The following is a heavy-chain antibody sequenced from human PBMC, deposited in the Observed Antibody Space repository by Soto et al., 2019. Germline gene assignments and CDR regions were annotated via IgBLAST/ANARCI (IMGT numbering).Heavy chain of an antibody. D-gene: IGHD3-10*01. CDR1: GGIFSTYA. J-gene: IGHJ4*02. CDR2: IIPLFGTP. V-gene: IGHV1-69*01. Sequence: QVPLVQSGAEVKKPGSSVKVSCKASGGIFSTYAISWLRQAPGQGLEWMGGIIPLFGTPNYAQRFQGRVTITADESTSTAYMELSRLRSEDTAVYYCARDRDDYGSGNYYNRFDFWGQGTLVTVSS. CDR3: ARDRDDYGSGNYYNRFDF.